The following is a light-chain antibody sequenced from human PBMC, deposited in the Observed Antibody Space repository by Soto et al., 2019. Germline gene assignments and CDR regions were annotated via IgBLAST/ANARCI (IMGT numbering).Light chain of an antibody. Sequence: QSALTQPRSVSGSPGQSVTISCTGTSSDVGGYKYVSWYQQHPGNAPKLMIYDVSERPSGVPDRFSGSKSGNTASLTISGLHAEDEADYYCCSYAGSPYVFGTGTKVTVL. CDR2: DVS. V-gene: IGLV2-11*01. CDR1: SSDVGGYKY. J-gene: IGLJ1*01. CDR3: CSYAGSPYV.